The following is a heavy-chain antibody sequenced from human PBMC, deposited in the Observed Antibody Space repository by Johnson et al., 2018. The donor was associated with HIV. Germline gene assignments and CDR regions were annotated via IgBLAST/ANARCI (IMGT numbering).Heavy chain of an antibody. CDR2: ISYDGSNK. D-gene: IGHD3-9*01. V-gene: IGHV3-30-3*01. CDR3: ARSYFDWLLLTAFDI. J-gene: IGHJ3*02. Sequence: QVQLVESGGGVAQPGRSLRLSCAATGFTLSSYTMHWVRQATGKGLEWVAVISYDGSNKYYADSVKGRFTISRDNSKNTLYLQMHSLRAEDTAVYYCARSYFDWLLLTAFDIWGQGTMVTVSS. CDR1: GFTLSSYT.